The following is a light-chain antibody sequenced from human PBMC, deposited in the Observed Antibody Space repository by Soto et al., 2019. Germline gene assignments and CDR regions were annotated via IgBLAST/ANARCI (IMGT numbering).Light chain of an antibody. Sequence: QSVLTQPASVSGSPGQSITISCTGTSSDVGGYDYVSRYQLHPGKAPKLMVFEVSNRPSGVSYRFSGSKSGNTASLTTSGLQAEDEADYFCSSYSISTAYLFGTGTKV. CDR2: EVS. CDR1: SSDVGGYDY. CDR3: SSYSISTAYL. J-gene: IGLJ1*01. V-gene: IGLV2-14*01.